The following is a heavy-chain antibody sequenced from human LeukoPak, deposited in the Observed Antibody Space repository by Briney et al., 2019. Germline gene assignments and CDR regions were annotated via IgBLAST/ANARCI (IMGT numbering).Heavy chain of an antibody. J-gene: IGHJ4*02. CDR2: MNPNSGNT. V-gene: IGHV1-8*03. D-gene: IGHD3-10*01. CDR3: ARGLAMVRGVVDY. Sequence: GASVKVSCKASGYTFTSYDINWVRQATGQGLEWMGWMNPNSGNTGYAQKFQGRVTITRNTSISTAYMELSSLRSEDTAVYYCARGLAMVRGVVDYWGQGTLVTVSS. CDR1: GYTFTSYD.